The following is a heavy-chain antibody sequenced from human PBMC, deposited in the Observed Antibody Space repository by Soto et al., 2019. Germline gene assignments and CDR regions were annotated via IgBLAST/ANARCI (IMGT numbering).Heavy chain of an antibody. CDR2: IYYSGST. CDR1: GGSISSYY. CDR3: ARGYDFWSGYHYYYMGV. V-gene: IGHV4-59*01. Sequence: NPSETLSLTCTVSGGSISSYYWSWIRQPPGKGLEWIGYIYYSGSTNYNPSLKSRVTISVDTSKNQFSLKLSSVTAADTAVYYCARGYDFWSGYHYYYMGVWGKGTTVTVSS. J-gene: IGHJ6*03. D-gene: IGHD3-3*01.